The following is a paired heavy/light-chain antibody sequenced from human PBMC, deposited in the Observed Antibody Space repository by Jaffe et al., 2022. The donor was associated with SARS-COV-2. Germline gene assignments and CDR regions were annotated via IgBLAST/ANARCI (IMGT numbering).Light chain of an antibody. CDR2: RND. CDR3: AAWDDSLSGPK. V-gene: IGLV1-47*01. J-gene: IGLJ3*02. CDR1: DSNIGGNY. Sequence: QSVLTQPPSASGTPGQRVTISCSGSDSNIGGNYVFWYQQFPGMAPKLLLYRNDQRPSGIPDRFSGSKSGTSASLAISGLRSEDEADYYCAAWDDSLSGPKFGGGTKVTVL.
Heavy chain of an antibody. Sequence: EEQLVESGGGLVQPGGSLRLSCAASGFSFGNHWMTWVRQAPGKGLEWVANINQDGGEKYYVDSVKDRFTISRDNAKNSLYLQMNILRAEDTAMYYCARIPNYDYVWGSYRCHYDHWGQGTLVTVSS. CDR3: ARIPNYDYVWGSYRCHYDH. V-gene: IGHV3-7*03. CDR1: GFSFGNHW. D-gene: IGHD3-16*02. CDR2: INQDGGEK. J-gene: IGHJ4*02.